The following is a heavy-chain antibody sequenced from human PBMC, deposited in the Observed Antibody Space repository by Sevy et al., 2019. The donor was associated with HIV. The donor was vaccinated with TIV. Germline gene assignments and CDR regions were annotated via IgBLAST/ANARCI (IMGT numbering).Heavy chain of an antibody. CDR2: INPSGGST. D-gene: IGHD2-15*01. J-gene: IGHJ6*02. Sequence: ASVKVSFKASGYTFTSYYMHWVRQAPGQGLEWMGIINPSGGSTSYAQKFQGRVTMTRDTSTSTVYMELSSLRSEDTAVYYCAREGGSCYLCYYGMDVWGQGTTVTVSS. CDR3: AREGGSCYLCYYGMDV. CDR1: GYTFTSYY. V-gene: IGHV1-46*01.